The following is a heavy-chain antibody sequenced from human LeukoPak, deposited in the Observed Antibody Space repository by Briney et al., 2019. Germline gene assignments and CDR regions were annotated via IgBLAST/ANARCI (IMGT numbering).Heavy chain of an antibody. V-gene: IGHV4-34*01. J-gene: IGHJ4*02. CDR2: INHSGST. Sequence: SGTLSLTCAVYGGSFSGYYWSWIRQPPGKGLEWIGEINHSGSTNYNPSLKSRVTISVDTSKNQFSLKLSSVTAADTAVYYCARSYGSGSYRLFDYWGQGTLVTVSS. CDR3: ARSYGSGSYRLFDY. CDR1: GGSFSGYY. D-gene: IGHD3-10*01.